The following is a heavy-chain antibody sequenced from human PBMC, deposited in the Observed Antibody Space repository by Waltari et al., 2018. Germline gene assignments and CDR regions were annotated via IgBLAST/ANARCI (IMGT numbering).Heavy chain of an antibody. Sequence: EVQLVESGGGLVKPGGSLRLSCAASGFTFSSYSMNWVRQAPGKGLEWVSSISSSSSYIYYADSVKGRFTISRDNAKNSLYLQMNSLRAEDTAVYYCARDGRDIAARRGLFDYWGQGTLVTVSS. V-gene: IGHV3-21*01. CDR1: GFTFSSYS. CDR2: ISSSSSYI. D-gene: IGHD6-6*01. CDR3: ARDGRDIAARRGLFDY. J-gene: IGHJ4*02.